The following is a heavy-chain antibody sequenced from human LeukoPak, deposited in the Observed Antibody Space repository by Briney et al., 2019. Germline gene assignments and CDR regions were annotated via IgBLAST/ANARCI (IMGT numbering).Heavy chain of an antibody. D-gene: IGHD4-17*01. CDR2: VSSSGTNT. Sequence: GGSLRLSCAASGFTFSTYAMSWVRQAPGKGLEWVSAVSSSGTNTYYANVVKGRFTISRDNSKNVLYLQMSGLRAEDTAVYYCAKEMTALTTIDYWDQGTLVTVSS. CDR1: GFTFSTYA. V-gene: IGHV3-23*01. J-gene: IGHJ4*02. CDR3: AKEMTALTTIDY.